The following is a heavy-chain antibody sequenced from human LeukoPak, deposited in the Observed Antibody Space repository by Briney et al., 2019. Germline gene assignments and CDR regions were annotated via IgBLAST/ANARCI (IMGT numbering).Heavy chain of an antibody. J-gene: IGHJ4*02. V-gene: IGHV3-23*01. Sequence: GGSLRLSCAVSGITLSNYGMSWVRQAPGKGLEWVAGISDSAGRTNYAASVKGRFTIPRDNPKNTLYLQMNSLRAEDTAVYFCAKRGVVIRVILVGFHKEAYYFDSWGQGALVTVSS. CDR1: GITLSNYG. CDR3: AKRGVVIRVILVGFHKEAYYFDS. D-gene: IGHD3-22*01. CDR2: ISDSAGRT.